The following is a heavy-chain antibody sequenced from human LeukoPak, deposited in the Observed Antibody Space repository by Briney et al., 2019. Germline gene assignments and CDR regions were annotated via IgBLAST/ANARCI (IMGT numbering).Heavy chain of an antibody. J-gene: IGHJ4*02. V-gene: IGHV5-51*01. Sequence: GESLKISWTGSEYIFTSYWIGWVRQMPGKGLEWMGIIYPGDSDTRYSPSFQGQVTISADKSISTAYLQWSSLKASDTAMYYCARHGSGYDWDHFDYWGQGTLVTVSS. CDR2: IYPGDSDT. CDR1: EYIFTSYW. CDR3: ARHGSGYDWDHFDY. D-gene: IGHD5-12*01.